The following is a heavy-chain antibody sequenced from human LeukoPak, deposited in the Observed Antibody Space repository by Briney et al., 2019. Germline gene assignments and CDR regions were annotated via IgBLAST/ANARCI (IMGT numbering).Heavy chain of an antibody. CDR3: ARLDNARGAFDY. CDR1: GASISSYY. Sequence: SETLSLTCTVSGASISSYYCSWIRQPPGKGLEWIGYMYYSGSTNYNPSLKSRVTMSVDTSKNQFSLQLSSVTAADTAVYYCARLDNARGAFDYWGQGTLVTVSS. J-gene: IGHJ4*02. D-gene: IGHD2-2*03. V-gene: IGHV4-59*01. CDR2: MYYSGST.